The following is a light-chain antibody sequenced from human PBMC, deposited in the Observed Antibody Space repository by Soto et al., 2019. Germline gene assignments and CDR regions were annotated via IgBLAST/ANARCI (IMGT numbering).Light chain of an antibody. J-gene: IGLJ3*02. Sequence: QSVLTQPPSVSGAPGQRVTISCTGSSSNIGAGYDVHWYQQLPGTAPKLLIYGNSNRPSGVPDRFSGSKSGTSASLAITGLQAEDEADYYCTSYTTGRIWVFGGGTKVTVL. CDR2: GNS. CDR1: SSNIGAGYD. CDR3: TSYTTGRIWV. V-gene: IGLV1-40*01.